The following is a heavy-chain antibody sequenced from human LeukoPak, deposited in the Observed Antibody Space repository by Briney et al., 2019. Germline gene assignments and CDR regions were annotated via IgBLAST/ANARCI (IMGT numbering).Heavy chain of an antibody. J-gene: IGHJ4*02. CDR1: GFTFCSYA. CDR3: AKDRGFVSNRLYYFDY. CDR2: ISYDGSNK. Sequence: GGSLRLSCAASGFTFCSYAMHWVRQAPGQGLEWVALISYDGSNKYYADSVKGRFTISRGNSKNTLYLQMNSLRAEDTAVYYCAKDRGFVSNRLYYFDYWGQGTLVTVSS. V-gene: IGHV3-30*04. D-gene: IGHD6-13*01.